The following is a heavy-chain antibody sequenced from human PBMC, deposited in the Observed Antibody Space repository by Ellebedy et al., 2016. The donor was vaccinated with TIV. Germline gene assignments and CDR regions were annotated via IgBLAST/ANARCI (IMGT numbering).Heavy chain of an antibody. CDR2: INADNGNT. CDR3: ARQGWSAGITATTRKHGWFDP. D-gene: IGHD1/OR15-1a*01. J-gene: IGHJ5*02. CDR1: GYIFTDYA. Sequence: ASVKVSCXASGYIFTDYAIHWVRQAPGQRLEWMGWINADNGNTKYSEKFQGRLSITRDTSATTVHMDLSSLRSEDTAVYYCARQGWSAGITATTRKHGWFDPWGQGTLVAVSS. V-gene: IGHV1-3*01.